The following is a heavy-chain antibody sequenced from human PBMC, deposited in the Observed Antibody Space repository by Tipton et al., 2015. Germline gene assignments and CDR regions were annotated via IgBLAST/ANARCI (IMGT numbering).Heavy chain of an antibody. CDR3: ARVRITVAGAYYFDY. V-gene: IGHV4-59*01. J-gene: IGHJ4*02. D-gene: IGHD6-19*01. Sequence: TLSLTCAVHDESFSDYYWIWIRQPPGKGLEWIGYIYYTGSTNYNPSLKSRVTISVDTSKNQFSLKLSSVTAADTAVYYCARVRITVAGAYYFDYWGQGTLVTVSS. CDR1: DESFSDYY. CDR2: IYYTGST.